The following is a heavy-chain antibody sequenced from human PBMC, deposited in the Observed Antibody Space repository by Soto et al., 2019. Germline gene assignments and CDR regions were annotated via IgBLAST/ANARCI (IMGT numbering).Heavy chain of an antibody. V-gene: IGHV3-9*01. D-gene: IGHD3-16*01. Sequence: EMQLVEAGGGLVQPGMSLRLSCAASGFTFDDYAMYWVRQVPGKCLEWVSGISGNSGRIGYADSVKGRFTISRDNAKNSMYLQMNSLRPEDTALYYCTKARLWGGDGYNSYYYNAMDVWGQGTTVTVSS. CDR1: GFTFDDYA. CDR3: TKARLWGGDGYNSYYYNAMDV. J-gene: IGHJ6*02. CDR2: ISGNSGRI.